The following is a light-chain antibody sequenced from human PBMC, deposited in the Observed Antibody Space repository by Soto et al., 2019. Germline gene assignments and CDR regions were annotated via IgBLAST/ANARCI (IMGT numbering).Light chain of an antibody. CDR2: STN. J-gene: IGLJ2*01. V-gene: IGLV1-44*01. CDR1: SFNIGSNT. Sequence: QSVLTQPPSASGTPGQRVTISCSGSSFNIGSNTVNWYQQLPGSAPKLLMYSTNQRPSGVPDRFSGSKSGTSASLAISGLQSEDEADYYCAAWDGSLNVVLFGGGTKLTVL. CDR3: AAWDGSLNVVL.